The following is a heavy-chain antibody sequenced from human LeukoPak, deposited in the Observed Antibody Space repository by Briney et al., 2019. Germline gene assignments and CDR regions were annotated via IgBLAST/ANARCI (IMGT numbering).Heavy chain of an antibody. CDR2: ISSSGSTI. CDR3: ARDRGWDGYFDY. J-gene: IGHJ4*02. CDR1: GFTFSDYY. D-gene: IGHD6-19*01. V-gene: IGHV3-11*01. Sequence: GGSLRLSCAASGFTFSDYYMSWIRQAPGKELEWVSYISSSGSTIYYADFVKGRFTISSDNAKNSLYLQMNSLRAEDTAVYYCARDRGWDGYFDYWGQGALVTVSS.